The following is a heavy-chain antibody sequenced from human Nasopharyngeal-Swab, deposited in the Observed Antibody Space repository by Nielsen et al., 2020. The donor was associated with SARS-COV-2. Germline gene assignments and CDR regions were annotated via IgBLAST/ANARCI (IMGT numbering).Heavy chain of an antibody. CDR3: ARDGLDYDFWSAYCMDV. CDR1: GFTFNNYT. Sequence: GGSLRLSCAASGFTFNNYTFNWVRQAPGKGLEWVSSISSSSYIYYADSVKGRFTISRDNAKNSLYLQMNSLRAEDTAVYYCARDGLDYDFWSAYCMDVWGQGTTVTVSS. D-gene: IGHD3-3*01. CDR2: ISSSSYI. V-gene: IGHV3-21*01. J-gene: IGHJ6*02.